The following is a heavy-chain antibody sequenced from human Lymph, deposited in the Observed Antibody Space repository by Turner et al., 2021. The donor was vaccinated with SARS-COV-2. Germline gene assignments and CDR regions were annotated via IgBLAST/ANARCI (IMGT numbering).Heavy chain of an antibody. CDR3: AREGYCSTTSCYRGQYYYYGMDV. CDR2: ISSYNGYT. J-gene: IGHJ6*02. Sequence: QVQLVQSGAEVKKPGASVKVSCKAPGYTFTSYGISWVRQAPGQGLEWMGWISSYNGYTNYAQKLQGRVTMTTDTSTSTAYMELRSLRSDDTAVYYCAREGYCSTTSCYRGQYYYYGMDVWGQGTTGTVS. V-gene: IGHV1-18*04. D-gene: IGHD2-2*02. CDR1: GYTFTSYG.